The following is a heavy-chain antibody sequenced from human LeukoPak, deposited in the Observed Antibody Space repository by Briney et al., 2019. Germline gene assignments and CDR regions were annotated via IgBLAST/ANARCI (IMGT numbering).Heavy chain of an antibody. CDR3: AKASGGATDY. D-gene: IGHD1-26*01. J-gene: IGHJ4*02. V-gene: IGHV3-21*01. Sequence: PGGSLRLSCAASAFTFSSYSMNWVRQATGKGLEWVTSISSSSSYIYYADSVKGRFTISRDNAKNSLYLQMNSLRAEDTAVYYCAKASGGATDYWGQGTLVTVSS. CDR1: AFTFSSYS. CDR2: ISSSSSYI.